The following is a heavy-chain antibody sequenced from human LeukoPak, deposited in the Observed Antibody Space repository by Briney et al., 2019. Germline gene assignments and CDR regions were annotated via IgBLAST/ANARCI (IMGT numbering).Heavy chain of an antibody. Sequence: GGPLRLSCAASGFTFSSYAMSWVRQAPGKGLEWVSTFSGSGGSTYYADFVKGRFPLSRDNSKNTLYLQMNSLRAEDTAVYYCSSLDAYAFDIWGQGTMVTVSS. V-gene: IGHV3-23*01. CDR1: GFTFSSYA. D-gene: IGHD3-16*02. CDR2: FSGSGGST. J-gene: IGHJ3*02. CDR3: SSLDAYAFDI.